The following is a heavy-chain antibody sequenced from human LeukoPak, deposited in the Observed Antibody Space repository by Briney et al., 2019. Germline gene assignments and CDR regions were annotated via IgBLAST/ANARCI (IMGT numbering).Heavy chain of an antibody. J-gene: IGHJ4*02. D-gene: IGHD3-22*01. CDR3: ARLSGYYYGLDY. CDR1: GGSISSSSYY. Sequence: PSETLSLTCTVSGGSISSSSYYWGWIRQPPGKGLEWIGSIYYSGSTYYNPSLKSRVTISVDTSENQFSLKLSSVTAADTAVYYCARLSGYYYGLDYWGQGTLVTVSS. V-gene: IGHV4-39*01. CDR2: IYYSGST.